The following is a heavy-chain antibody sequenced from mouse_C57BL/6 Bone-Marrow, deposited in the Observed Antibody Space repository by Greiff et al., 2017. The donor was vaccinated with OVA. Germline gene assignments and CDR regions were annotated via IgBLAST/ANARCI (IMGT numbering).Heavy chain of an antibody. J-gene: IGHJ3*01. Sequence: EVKLQESGAELVRPGASVKLSCTASGFNIKDDYMHWVKQRPEQGLEWIGWIDPENGDTEYASKFQGKATITADTSSNTAYLQLSSLTSEDTAVYYCTPIYYGAYWGQGTLVTVSA. CDR3: TPIYYGAY. V-gene: IGHV14-4*01. CDR2: IDPENGDT. CDR1: GFNIKDDY. D-gene: IGHD2-1*01.